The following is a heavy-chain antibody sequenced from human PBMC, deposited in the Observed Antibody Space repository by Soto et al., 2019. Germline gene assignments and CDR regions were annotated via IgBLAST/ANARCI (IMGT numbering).Heavy chain of an antibody. CDR3: ATSYGNAWYTN. V-gene: IGHV4-59*01. CDR2: IHYTGCT. CDR1: GGSISYEYYH. J-gene: IGHJ4*02. Sequence: SETLSLTCSVSGGSISYEYYHWTWIRQSPEKGLEWIGYIHYTGCTHYSPSLKSRVTISVDTAKNQFTLQLTSVTVADTAVYYCATSYGNAWYTNWGQGTQVTVSS. D-gene: IGHD6-13*01.